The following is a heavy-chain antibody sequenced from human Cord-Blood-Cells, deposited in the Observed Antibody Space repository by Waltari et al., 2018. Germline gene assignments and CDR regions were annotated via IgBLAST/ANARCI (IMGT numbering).Heavy chain of an antibody. D-gene: IGHD6-13*01. CDR3: AREGGIAAAGADY. CDR2: IYHSGST. V-gene: IGHV4-38-2*02. CDR1: GSSITSGYY. J-gene: IGHJ4*02. Sequence: VQLQESGPGLVKPSETPSLTCAVSGSSITSGYYLGWSRQPPGKGLEWIGRIYHSGSTYYNPSLKSRVTISEDTSKNQFSLKLSSVTAADTAVYYCAREGGIAAAGADYWGQGTLVTVSS.